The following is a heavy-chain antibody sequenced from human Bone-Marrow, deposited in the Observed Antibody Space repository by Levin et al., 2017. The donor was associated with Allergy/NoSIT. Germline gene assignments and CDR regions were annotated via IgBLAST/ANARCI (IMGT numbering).Heavy chain of an antibody. CDR1: GFTFTDHW. J-gene: IGHJ6*02. V-gene: IGHV3-7*01. Sequence: GESLKISCAASGFTFTDHWMTWVRQVPGKGLEWVANINQNGNEKYYVDSVRGRFTISRDNAKNSLYLQMNSLRAEDMAVYYCARKRGMDVWGQGTTVTVSS. CDR3: ARKRGMDV. CDR2: INQNGNEK.